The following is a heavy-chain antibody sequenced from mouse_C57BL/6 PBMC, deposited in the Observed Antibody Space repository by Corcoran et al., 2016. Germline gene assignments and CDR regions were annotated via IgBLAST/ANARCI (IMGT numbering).Heavy chain of an antibody. V-gene: IGHV1-80*01. CDR2: IYPGDGDT. D-gene: IGHD2-4*01. Sequence: QVQLQQSGAELVKPGASVKISCKASGYAFSSYCMNWVKQRPGKGLEWIGQIYPGDGDTNYNGKFKGKATLTADNSSSTAYMQLSSLTSEDSAVYFCARHYDYDVGYFDVWGTGTTVTVSS. CDR1: GYAFSSYC. J-gene: IGHJ1*03. CDR3: ARHYDYDVGYFDV.